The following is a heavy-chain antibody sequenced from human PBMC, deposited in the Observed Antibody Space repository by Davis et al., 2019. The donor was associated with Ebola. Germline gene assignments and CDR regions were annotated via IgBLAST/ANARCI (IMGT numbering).Heavy chain of an antibody. V-gene: IGHV3-23*01. J-gene: IGHJ5*02. D-gene: IGHD3-10*01. CDR1: VITFSNYA. Sequence: GESLKISCTDSVITFSNYAMSWVRQAPGKGLEWASSISGSGVTYFPDSVEGRFTISRDNSKNTLYLQMNSLRADDTAVYYCAKDRMGSEPWGQGTLVTVSS. CDR3: AKDRMGSEP. CDR2: ISGSGVT.